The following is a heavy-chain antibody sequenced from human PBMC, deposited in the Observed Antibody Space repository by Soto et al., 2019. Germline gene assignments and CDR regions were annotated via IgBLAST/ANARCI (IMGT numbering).Heavy chain of an antibody. CDR2: ISTSGSDI. CDR1: GFTFSSYE. V-gene: IGHV3-48*03. J-gene: IGHJ4*02. CDR3: ARESWRIQTDFDY. D-gene: IGHD5-18*01. Sequence: GGSLRLSCEASGFTFSSYEMNWVRQAPGKGLEWVSYISTSGSDIYYADSVKGRFTISRDNAKNSLYLQMNGLRAEDTAVYYCARESWRIQTDFDYWGQGTLVTVSS.